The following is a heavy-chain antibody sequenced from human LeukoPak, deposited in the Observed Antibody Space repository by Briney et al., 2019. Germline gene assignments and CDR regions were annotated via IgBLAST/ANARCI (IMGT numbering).Heavy chain of an antibody. V-gene: IGHV3-15*01. J-gene: IGHJ5*02. CDR3: STAFYGAPLA. Sequence: PGGSLRLSCTASGFTFSTAFMNWVRQAPGKGLEWGARITSKSYDETTDYAAPVKGRFSISRDDSKNTLYLQMNSLEIEDTAVYYCSTAFYGAPLAWGQGTLVTVSS. CDR1: GFTFSTAF. CDR2: ITSKSYDETT. D-gene: IGHD4-17*01.